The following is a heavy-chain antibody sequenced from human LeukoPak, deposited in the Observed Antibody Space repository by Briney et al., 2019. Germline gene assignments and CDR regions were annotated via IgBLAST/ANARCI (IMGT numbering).Heavy chain of an antibody. V-gene: IGHV7-4-1*02. Sequence: AASVNVSCTASGYTFTSYAMTWVRQAPGQGLEWMGWINTNTGNPTYAQGFTGRFVFSLDTSVSTAYLQISSLKAEDTAVYYCARGWRAIAVAGNLGYWGQGTLVTVSS. J-gene: IGHJ4*02. D-gene: IGHD6-19*01. CDR3: ARGWRAIAVAGNLGY. CDR1: GYTFTSYA. CDR2: INTNTGNP.